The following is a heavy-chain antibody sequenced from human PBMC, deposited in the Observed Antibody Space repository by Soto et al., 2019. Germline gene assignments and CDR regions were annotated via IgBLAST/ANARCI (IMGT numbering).Heavy chain of an antibody. CDR3: ARDFAYFDY. V-gene: IGHV4-61*01. D-gene: IGHD3-3*01. CDR1: GGSCKSGRYS. CDR2: VYHTGRT. Sequence: XETLSLPCTVSGGSCKSGRYSWSWIRQPPGKGLEWIGYVYHTGRTSYNPSLKSRVSISIDTSKNQFSLNLDSVTAADTAVYFCARDFAYFDYWGQGTLVTVSS. J-gene: IGHJ4*02.